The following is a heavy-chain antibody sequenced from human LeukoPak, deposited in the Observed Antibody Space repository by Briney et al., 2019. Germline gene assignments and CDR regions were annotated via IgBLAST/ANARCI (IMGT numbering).Heavy chain of an antibody. Sequence: SETLSLTCTVSGGSISSYCWSWIRQPPGKGLEWIGRIYSSGSTDYNPSLKSRVTMSVDTSKNKFSLKLSSVTAADTAVYYCARDSGTTGEVKFDPWGQGTLVTVSS. J-gene: IGHJ5*02. D-gene: IGHD3-10*01. V-gene: IGHV4-4*07. CDR3: ARDSGTTGEVKFDP. CDR2: IYSSGST. CDR1: GGSISSYC.